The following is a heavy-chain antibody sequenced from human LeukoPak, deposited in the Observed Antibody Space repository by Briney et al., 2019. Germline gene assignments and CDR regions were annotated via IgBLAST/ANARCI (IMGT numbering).Heavy chain of an antibody. CDR1: GYTFTGYY. CDR2: INPNSGGT. V-gene: IGHV1-2*02. CDR3: AVCSQHSSSWYVEGDY. Sequence: ASVKVSCKASGYTFTGYYMHWVRQAPGQGLEWMGWINPNSGGTNYAQKFQGRVTMTRDTSISTAYMELSRLRSDDTAVYYCAVCSQHSSSWYVEGDYWGQGTLVTVSS. D-gene: IGHD6-13*01. J-gene: IGHJ4*02.